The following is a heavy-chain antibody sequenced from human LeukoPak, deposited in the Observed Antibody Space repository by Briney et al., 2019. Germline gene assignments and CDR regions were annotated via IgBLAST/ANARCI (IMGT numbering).Heavy chain of an antibody. Sequence: SETLSLTCTVSSGSISSYYWSWIRQPPGKGLEWIGNIYYSGSTNYNPSLKSRVTISVDTSKNQFSLKLSSVTAADTAVYYCARGGPYYYYYSYMDVWGKGTTVTVSS. CDR2: IYYSGST. CDR1: SGSISSYY. CDR3: ARGGPYYYYYSYMDV. J-gene: IGHJ6*03. V-gene: IGHV4-59*01.